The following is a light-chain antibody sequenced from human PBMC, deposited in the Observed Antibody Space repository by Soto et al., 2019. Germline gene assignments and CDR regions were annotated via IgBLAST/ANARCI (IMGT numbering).Light chain of an antibody. CDR3: QQYNGWSPWT. CDR2: GAS. Sequence: DIVMTQSPGTLSVSPGEGATLSCRASQSVRSNLAWYQQRPGKAPRLLIYGASTRATGIPARFSGSGSGTEFTLTISSLQSGDFAVYYCQQYNGWSPWTFGQGTKVEVK. CDR1: QSVRSN. V-gene: IGKV3-15*01. J-gene: IGKJ1*01.